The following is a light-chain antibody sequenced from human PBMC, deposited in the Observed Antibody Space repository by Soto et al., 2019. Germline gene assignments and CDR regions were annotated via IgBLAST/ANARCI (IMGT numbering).Light chain of an antibody. Sequence: QSALTQPASVSGSPGQSITISCTGTSSDVGGCNYVSWYQQHPGKAPKLMVYDVTKRPSGVSYRFSGSKSGNTASLTISGLQAEDEADYYCSSYTNRRTIIFGGGTKLTVL. CDR3: SSYTNRRTII. CDR2: DVT. CDR1: SSDVGGCNY. J-gene: IGLJ2*01. V-gene: IGLV2-14*01.